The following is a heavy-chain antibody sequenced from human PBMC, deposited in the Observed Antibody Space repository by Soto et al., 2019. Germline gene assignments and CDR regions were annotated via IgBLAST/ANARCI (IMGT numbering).Heavy chain of an antibody. CDR3: ARSTPKYYGSGSYYNQLDY. CDR1: GGTFSSYA. Sequence: SVKVSCKASGGTFSSYAISWVRQAPGQGLEWMGGIIPIFGTANYAQKFQGRVTITADESTSTAYMELSSLRSEDTAVYYCARSTPKYYGSGSYYNQLDYWGQGTLVTVSS. V-gene: IGHV1-69*13. CDR2: IIPIFGTA. J-gene: IGHJ4*02. D-gene: IGHD3-10*01.